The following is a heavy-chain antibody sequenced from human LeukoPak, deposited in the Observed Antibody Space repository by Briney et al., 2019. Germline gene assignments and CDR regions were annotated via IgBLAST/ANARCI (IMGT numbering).Heavy chain of an antibody. CDR1: GFTFTSSA. CDR2: IVAGSGNT. CDR3: AADKESGLFRFDP. D-gene: IGHD5-12*01. J-gene: IGHJ5*02. V-gene: IGHV1-58*02. Sequence: SVKVSCKASGFTFTSSAMQWVRQARGQRLEWIGWIVAGSGNTNYAQKFQERVTITRDMSTSTAYMELSSLRSEDTAVYYCAADKESGLFRFDPWGQGTLVTVSS.